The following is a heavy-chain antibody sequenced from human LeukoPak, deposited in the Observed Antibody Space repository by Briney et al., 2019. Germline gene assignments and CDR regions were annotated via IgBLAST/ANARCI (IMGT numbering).Heavy chain of an antibody. Sequence: GGSLRLSCAASGFTFSSYGMHWVRQAPGKGLEWVAFIRYDGSNKYYADSVKGRFTISRDNSKNTLYLQMNSLRAEDTAVYYCAREGPWWELLGYWGQGTLVTVSS. CDR2: IRYDGSNK. D-gene: IGHD1-26*01. V-gene: IGHV3-30*02. CDR1: GFTFSSYG. CDR3: AREGPWWELLGY. J-gene: IGHJ4*02.